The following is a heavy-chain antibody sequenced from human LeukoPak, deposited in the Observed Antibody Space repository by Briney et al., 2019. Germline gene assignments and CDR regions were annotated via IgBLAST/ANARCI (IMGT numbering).Heavy chain of an antibody. CDR3: AKAPGIVVVPAAHLDY. D-gene: IGHD2-2*01. V-gene: IGHV3-23*01. Sequence: GGSLRLSCAASGFTFSSYAMSWVCQAPGKGLEWVSAISGSGGSTYYADSVKGRFTISRDNSKNTLYLQMNSLRAEDTAVYYCAKAPGIVVVPAAHLDYWGQGTLVTVSS. CDR1: GFTFSSYA. CDR2: ISGSGGST. J-gene: IGHJ4*02.